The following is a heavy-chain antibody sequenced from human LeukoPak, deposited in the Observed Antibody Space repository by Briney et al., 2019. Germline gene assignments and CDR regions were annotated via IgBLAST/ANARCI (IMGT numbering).Heavy chain of an antibody. CDR3: ASTDYYDSSGYFDY. D-gene: IGHD3-22*01. CDR1: GGSVSSVSYF. V-gene: IGHV4-61*01. J-gene: IGHJ4*02. CDR2: IYYSRST. Sequence: SETLSCNCTVSGGSVSSVSYFWSWIRQPPGKGLEWNGYIYYSRSTYYNPSLKSRVTISVDTSKSQFSLKLSSVTAADTAVYYCASTDYYDSSGYFDYWGQGTLVTVSS.